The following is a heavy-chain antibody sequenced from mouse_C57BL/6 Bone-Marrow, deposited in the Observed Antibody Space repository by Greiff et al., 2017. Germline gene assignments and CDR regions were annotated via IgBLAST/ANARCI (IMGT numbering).Heavy chain of an antibody. D-gene: IGHD1-1*01. CDR1: GYTFTSYW. J-gene: IGHJ2*01. V-gene: IGHV1-55*01. CDR3: AATVEATSDY. CDR2: IYPGSGST. Sequence: VQLQQPGAELVKPGASVKMSCKASGYTFTSYWITWVKQRPGQGLEWIGDIYPGSGSTNYNEKLQSKATLTVDTSSSTAYMQLSSLTSEDSAVXYCAATVEATSDYWGQGTTLTVSS.